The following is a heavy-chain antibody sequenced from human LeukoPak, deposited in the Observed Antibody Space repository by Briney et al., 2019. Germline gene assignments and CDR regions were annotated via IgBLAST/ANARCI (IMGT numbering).Heavy chain of an antibody. CDR2: IYSSGNS. Sequence: SETLSLTCAVYQGSFSGYHFNWIRQAPGKGLEWIGEIYSSGNSNSNPSLKSRVSMSVDSSKKEFSLSLTSVTAADTAIYFCARAGNSNYDSVSAYFDYWGQGIRVIVSS. CDR1: QGSFSGYH. D-gene: IGHD3-3*01. V-gene: IGHV4-34*01. CDR3: ARAGNSNYDSVSAYFDY. J-gene: IGHJ4*02.